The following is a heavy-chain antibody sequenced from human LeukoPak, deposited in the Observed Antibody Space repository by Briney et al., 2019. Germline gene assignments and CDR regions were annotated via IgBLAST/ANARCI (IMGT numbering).Heavy chain of an antibody. J-gene: IGHJ5*02. CDR3: VRQRGNCAGTSCYGGGLDP. Sequence: SETLSLTCAVPGYSISISHYWGWIRQSPGKGLEWIGTTHHTGGIYYNPSLKSRVTISLDTSKNQFSLKLSSVTAADTAVYYCVRQRGNCAGTSCYGGGLDPWGQGILVTVSS. CDR1: GYSISISHY. D-gene: IGHD2-2*01. V-gene: IGHV4-38-2*01. CDR2: THHTGGI.